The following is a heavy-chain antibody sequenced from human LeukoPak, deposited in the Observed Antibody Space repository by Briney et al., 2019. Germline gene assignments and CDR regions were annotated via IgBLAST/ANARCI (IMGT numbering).Heavy chain of an antibody. V-gene: IGHV3-23*01. CDR2: ISGSGGST. J-gene: IGHJ4*02. CDR3: ARDVFGSEYPFDF. D-gene: IGHD2-2*01. Sequence: PGGSLRLSCAASGFTFSSYAMSWVRQAPGKGLEWVSAISGSGGSTYYADSVKGRFTISRDNARNSLYLHMNSLRAEDTAVYYCARDVFGSEYPFDFWGQGTLVTVSS. CDR1: GFTFSSYA.